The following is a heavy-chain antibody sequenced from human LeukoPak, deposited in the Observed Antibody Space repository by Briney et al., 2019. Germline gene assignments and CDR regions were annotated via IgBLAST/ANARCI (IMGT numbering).Heavy chain of an antibody. CDR3: ARENSGSYREFDY. Sequence: PSETLSLTCTVSGVSIRTNYWSWLRQPPGKGLEWIGYAHSSGHTRSSTSLKSRVTISIDMSNNHVSLRLSSVTAADTAVFYCARENSGSYREFDYWGQGTLVTVSS. CDR1: GVSIRTNY. D-gene: IGHD1-26*01. V-gene: IGHV4-59*12. CDR2: AHSSGHT. J-gene: IGHJ4*02.